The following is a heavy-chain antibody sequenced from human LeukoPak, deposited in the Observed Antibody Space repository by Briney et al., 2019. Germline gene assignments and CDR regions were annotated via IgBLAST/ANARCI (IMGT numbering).Heavy chain of an antibody. CDR2: ISGDGGST. CDR1: GFTFDDYA. Sequence: GSLRLSCAASGFTFDDYAMHWARQAPGKGLEWVSLISGDGGSTYYAGSVKGRFTVSRDNSKNSLYLQMNSLRTEDTALYYCAQDQGSGSYWADYYGMDVWGQGTTVTVSS. V-gene: IGHV3-43*02. J-gene: IGHJ6*02. CDR3: AQDQGSGSYWADYYGMDV. D-gene: IGHD1-26*01.